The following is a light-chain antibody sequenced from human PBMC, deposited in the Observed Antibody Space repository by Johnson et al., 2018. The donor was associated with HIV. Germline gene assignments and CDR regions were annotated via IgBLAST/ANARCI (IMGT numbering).Light chain of an antibody. CDR3: GTWDTSLSAGGV. Sequence: QSVLTQPPSVSAAPGQKVTISCSGSSSNIGNNYVSWYQQLPGTAPKLLIYENNKRPPGIPDRFSGSKSGTSATLGITALQTGDEADYYCGTWDTSLSAGGVFGTWTKVTVL. J-gene: IGLJ1*01. CDR2: ENN. CDR1: SSNIGNNY. V-gene: IGLV1-51*02.